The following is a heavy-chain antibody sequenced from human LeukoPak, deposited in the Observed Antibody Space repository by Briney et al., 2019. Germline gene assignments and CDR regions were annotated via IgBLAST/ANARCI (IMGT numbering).Heavy chain of an antibody. J-gene: IGHJ6*02. V-gene: IGHV3-33*01. D-gene: IGHD2-2*01. CDR3: ARGSGLVVRGDAMDV. Sequence: GQSLRLSCSASGFTFSRHGMHWVRQAPGKGLEWVAVIWYDATNKYYADSVKGRFTVSRGNSKNTMFLQMNSLRAEDTAVYYCARGSGLVVRGDAMDVWGQGTKVTVFS. CDR1: GFTFSRHG. CDR2: IWYDATNK.